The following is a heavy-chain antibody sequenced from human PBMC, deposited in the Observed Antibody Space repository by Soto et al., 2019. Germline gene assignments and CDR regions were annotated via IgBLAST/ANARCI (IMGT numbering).Heavy chain of an antibody. CDR2: IYYSGST. V-gene: IGHV4-31*03. Sequence: ASETLSLTCTVSGGSISSGGYYWSWIRQHPGKGLEWIGYIYYSGSTYYNPSLKSRVTISVDPSQNQFSLKLSSVTAADTAVYYCARVFRNRATIDYYHNGMDVLGQGTRVTVAS. D-gene: IGHD5-12*01. CDR3: ARVFRNRATIDYYHNGMDV. CDR1: GGSISSGGYY. J-gene: IGHJ6*02.